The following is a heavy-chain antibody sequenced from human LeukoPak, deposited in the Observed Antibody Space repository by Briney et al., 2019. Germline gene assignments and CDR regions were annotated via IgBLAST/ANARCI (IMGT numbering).Heavy chain of an antibody. CDR2: ISGSGGST. Sequence: GGSLRLSCAASGFTFSSYAMSWVRQAPGKGLEWVSAISGSGGSTYYADSVKGRFTISRDNSKNTLYLQMNSMRAEDTAVYYCAKDPYYYDSSGYSLFDYWGQGTLVTVSS. CDR3: AKDPYYYDSSGYSLFDY. V-gene: IGHV3-23*01. J-gene: IGHJ4*02. CDR1: GFTFSSYA. D-gene: IGHD3-22*01.